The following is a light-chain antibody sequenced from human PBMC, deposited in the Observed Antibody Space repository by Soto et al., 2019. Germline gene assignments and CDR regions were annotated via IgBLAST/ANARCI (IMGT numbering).Light chain of an antibody. J-gene: IGLJ2*01. Sequence: QSALTQPASVSGSPGQSITISCTGSSSDGGGYKYVSWYQQHPGKAPKLMIFEVSNRPSGVSNRFSGSKSGNTASLTISGLQAEDEGDYYCCSYTGGTTLVCGGGTKLTVL. CDR3: CSYTGGTTLV. V-gene: IGLV2-14*01. CDR1: SSDGGGYKY. CDR2: EVS.